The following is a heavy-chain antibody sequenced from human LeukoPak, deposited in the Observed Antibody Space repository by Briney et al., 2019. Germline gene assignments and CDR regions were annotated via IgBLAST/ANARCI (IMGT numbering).Heavy chain of an antibody. Sequence: PGGSLRLSCAASGFTFNRYWMSWVRQAPGKGLEWLASVRHDGGETYYEDSVKGRFTISRDNAKNSLYLQMNSLRAEDTAVYYCARHVIAARVFDYWGQGTLVTVSS. CDR2: VRHDGGET. CDR1: GFTFNRYW. CDR3: ARHVIAARVFDY. V-gene: IGHV3-7*02. D-gene: IGHD2-15*01. J-gene: IGHJ4*02.